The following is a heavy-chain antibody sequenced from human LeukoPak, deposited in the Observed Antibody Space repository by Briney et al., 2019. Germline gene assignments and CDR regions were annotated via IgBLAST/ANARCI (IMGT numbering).Heavy chain of an antibody. CDR2: IYPGDSDT. V-gene: IGHV5-51*01. CDR3: ARQPDSSGSPLY. J-gene: IGHJ4*02. D-gene: IGHD3-22*01. CDR1: GYIFNSYW. Sequence: GESLKISRKGSGYIFNSYWIGWVRQMPGKGLEWMGIIYPGDSDTRYSPSFQGQVTISADKSISTAYLQWSSLKASDTAMYYCARQPDSSGSPLYWGQGTLVTVSS.